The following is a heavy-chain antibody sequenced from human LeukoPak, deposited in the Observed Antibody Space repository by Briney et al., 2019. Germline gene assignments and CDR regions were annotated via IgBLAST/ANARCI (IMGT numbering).Heavy chain of an antibody. CDR1: GYTFTVYY. CDR3: ARGTTIDY. Sequence: ASVKVSCKASGYTFTVYYIHWVRQAPGQGLEWMGWMNPNSGNTGYAQKFQGRVTITRNTSISTAYMELSSLRSEDTAVYYCARGTTIDYWGQGTLVTVSS. CDR2: MNPNSGNT. J-gene: IGHJ4*02. V-gene: IGHV1-8*03. D-gene: IGHD4-17*01.